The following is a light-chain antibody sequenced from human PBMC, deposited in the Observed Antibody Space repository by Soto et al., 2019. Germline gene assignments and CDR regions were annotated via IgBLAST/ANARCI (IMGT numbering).Light chain of an antibody. CDR1: ENINKW. CDR3: QQYYSYPRT. CDR2: KAS. V-gene: IGKV1-5*03. Sequence: IPXTXSPSXLSASVGYRVTITCRASENINKWLAWDQQRPGKAPNLLIYKASSLESGVPSRFSGSGSGTDFTLTISCLQSEDFATYYCQQYYSYPRTFGQGTKVAIK. J-gene: IGKJ1*01.